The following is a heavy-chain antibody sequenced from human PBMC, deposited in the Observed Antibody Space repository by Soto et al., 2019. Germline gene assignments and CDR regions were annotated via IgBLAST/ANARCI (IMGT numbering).Heavy chain of an antibody. Sequence: GGSLRLSCAASGFTFSSYSMNWVRQAPGKGLEWVSSISSSSSYIYYADSVKGRFTISRDNAKNSLYLQMNSLRAEDTAVYYCARDQDSGIAARPYYFDYWGQGTLVTVSS. V-gene: IGHV3-21*01. D-gene: IGHD6-6*01. J-gene: IGHJ4*02. CDR3: ARDQDSGIAARPYYFDY. CDR1: GFTFSSYS. CDR2: ISSSSSYI.